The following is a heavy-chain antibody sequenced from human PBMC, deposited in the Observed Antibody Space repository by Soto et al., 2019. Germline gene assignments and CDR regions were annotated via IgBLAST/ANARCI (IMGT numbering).Heavy chain of an antibody. J-gene: IGHJ3*02. V-gene: IGHV1-69*02. CDR3: ARGRRFHYGSGSYFKDAFDI. CDR1: GGTFSSYT. CDR2: IIPILGIA. D-gene: IGHD3-10*01. Sequence: ASVKVSCKASGGTFSSYTISWVRQAPGQGLEWMGRIIPILGIANYAQKFQGRVTITADKSTSTAYMELSSLRSEDTAVYYCARGRRFHYGSGSYFKDAFDIWGQGTMVTVSS.